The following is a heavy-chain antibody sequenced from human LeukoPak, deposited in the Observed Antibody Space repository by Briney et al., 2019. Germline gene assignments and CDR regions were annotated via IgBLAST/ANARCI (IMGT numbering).Heavy chain of an antibody. CDR1: GGSFSGYY. V-gene: IGHV4-34*01. CDR2: INHSGST. CDR3: ARGPYSSSWYLRSYYFDY. D-gene: IGHD6-13*01. Sequence: PSETLSLTCAVYGGSFSGYYWSWLRQPPGKGLEWIGEINHSGSTNYNPSRKSRVPISVDTSKNQFSLKLSSVTAADTAVYYCARGPYSSSWYLRSYYFDYWGQGTLVTVSS. J-gene: IGHJ4*02.